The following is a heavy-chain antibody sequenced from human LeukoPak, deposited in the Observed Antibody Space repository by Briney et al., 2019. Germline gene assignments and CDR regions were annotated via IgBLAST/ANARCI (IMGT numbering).Heavy chain of an antibody. J-gene: IGHJ4*02. D-gene: IGHD6-13*01. Sequence: SETLSLTCTVSGASISSYYWSWIRQPPGKGLEWIGYIYYSGSTNYNPSLKSRVTISVDTSKNQFSLKLNSVTAADTAVYCARSRSSSWFLFDYRGQGTLVTVSS. CDR3: ARSRSSSWFLFDY. CDR1: GASISSYY. V-gene: IGHV4-59*01. CDR2: IYYSGST.